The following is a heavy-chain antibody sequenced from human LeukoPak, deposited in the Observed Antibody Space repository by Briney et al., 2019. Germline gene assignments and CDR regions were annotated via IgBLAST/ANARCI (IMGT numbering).Heavy chain of an antibody. Sequence: PSETLSLTCTVSGGSVNDGGFSWSWIRQPLGKGLEWIGYTHHSGTTYYNPSLRGRVTMSVDTSKNRFSLKLTSATAADTAVYFCARNNSNYAAFDIWGQGTMVTVSS. D-gene: IGHD1-7*01. CDR3: ARNNSNYAAFDI. J-gene: IGHJ3*02. CDR2: THHSGTT. V-gene: IGHV4-30-2*01. CDR1: GGSVNDGGFS.